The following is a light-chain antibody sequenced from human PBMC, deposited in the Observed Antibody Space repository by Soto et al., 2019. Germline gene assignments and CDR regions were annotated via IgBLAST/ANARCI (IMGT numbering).Light chain of an antibody. CDR2: GAS. J-gene: IGKJ1*01. Sequence: GSSQSPGTLSLYPGERVTLSCRASQSVSSNLAWYQQKPGQAPRLLIYGASTRATGIPARFSGSGSGTEFTLTISSLQSEDFAVYYCQQYNNWPPWTFGQGTKV. CDR1: QSVSSN. CDR3: QQYNNWPPWT. V-gene: IGKV3-15*01.